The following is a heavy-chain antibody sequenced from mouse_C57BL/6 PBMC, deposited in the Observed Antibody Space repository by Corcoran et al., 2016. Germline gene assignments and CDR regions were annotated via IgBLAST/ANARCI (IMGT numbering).Heavy chain of an antibody. Sequence: DVQLQESGPGLVKPSQSLSLTCSVTGYSITSGYYWNWIRQFPGNKLEWMGYISYDGSNNYNPSLKNRISITRDTSKNQFFLKLNSVTTEDTATYYCARAQATPYAMDYWGQGTSVTVSS. J-gene: IGHJ4*01. CDR1: GYSITSGYY. CDR2: ISYDGSN. CDR3: ARAQATPYAMDY. V-gene: IGHV3-6*01. D-gene: IGHD3-2*02.